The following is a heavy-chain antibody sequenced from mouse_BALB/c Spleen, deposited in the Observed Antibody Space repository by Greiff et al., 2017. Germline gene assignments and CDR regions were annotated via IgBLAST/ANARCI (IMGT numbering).Heavy chain of an antibody. D-gene: IGHD2-1*01. CDR3: VRRRIYGNYENFDY. CDR2: INPGSGGT. CDR1: GYAFTNYL. V-gene: IGHV1-54*01. Sequence: VQLQQSGAELVRPGTSVKVSCKASGYAFTNYLIEWVKQRPGQGLEWIGVINPGSGGTNYNEKFKGKATLTADKSSSTAYMQLSSLTSDDSAVYFWVRRRIYGNYENFDYWGQGTTLTVSS. J-gene: IGHJ2*01.